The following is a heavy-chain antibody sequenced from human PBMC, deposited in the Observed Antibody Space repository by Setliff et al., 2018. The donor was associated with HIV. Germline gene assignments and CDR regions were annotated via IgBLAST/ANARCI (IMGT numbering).Heavy chain of an antibody. V-gene: IGHV3-53*01. J-gene: IGHJ6*03. CDR1: GFSVSFNY. CDR3: AKDRSTGSAFSYMDV. Sequence: PGGSLRLSCVASGFSVSFNYMNWVRQGPGKGLEWVSSIYGSGDTYYADSVKGRFTISRDNSKNTLYLQMNSLRAEDTAVYYCAKDRSTGSAFSYMDVWGKGTTVTVSS. D-gene: IGHD3-9*01. CDR2: IYGSGDT.